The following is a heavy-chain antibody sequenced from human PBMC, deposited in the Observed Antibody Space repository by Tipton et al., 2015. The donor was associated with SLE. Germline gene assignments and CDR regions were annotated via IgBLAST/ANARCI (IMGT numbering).Heavy chain of an antibody. D-gene: IGHD6-6*01. J-gene: IGHJ2*01. Sequence: LRLSCTVSGGSIRNHYWTWIRQSPGKGLEFNGSLYDTDDTTSHPSLRSRVTISKDTSKNQFSLSLSSVSAADTAVYYCARLGGYSTSSYYFDLWGRGTLVTVSS. CDR2: LYDTDDT. CDR1: GGSIRNHY. CDR3: ARLGGYSTSSYYFDL. V-gene: IGHV4-59*11.